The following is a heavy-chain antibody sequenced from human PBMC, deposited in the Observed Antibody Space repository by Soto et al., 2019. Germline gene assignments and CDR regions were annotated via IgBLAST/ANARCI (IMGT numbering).Heavy chain of an antibody. CDR2: ISYSATT. V-gene: IGHV4-59*01. CDR1: GGSINTYY. D-gene: IGHD2-2*01. CDR3: ARDHRYCSSTSCPGGMDV. J-gene: IGHJ6*02. Sequence: SETLSLTCSVSGGSINTYYWSWVLQPPGKGLEWIGFISYSATTNFNPSPKSRVTMSIDTSEKQFSMKLNSVTPADTAVYYCARDHRYCSSTSCPGGMDVWGQGTTVTVS.